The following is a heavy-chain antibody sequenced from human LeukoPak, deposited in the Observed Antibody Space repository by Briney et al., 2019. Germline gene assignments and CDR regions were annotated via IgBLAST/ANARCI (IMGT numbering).Heavy chain of an antibody. Sequence: PSETLSLTCIVSDGSISSSSHYWGWIRQPPGKGLEWIGSIYYSGSTYYNPSLKSRVTISVDTSKNQFSLMLSSVTAADTAVYYCARQGFVVSLVRGVITKNLTYYFDLWGQGTLVTVSS. CDR3: ARQGFVVSLVRGVITKNLTYYFDL. D-gene: IGHD3-10*01. J-gene: IGHJ4*02. V-gene: IGHV4-39*01. CDR1: DGSISSSSHY. CDR2: IYYSGST.